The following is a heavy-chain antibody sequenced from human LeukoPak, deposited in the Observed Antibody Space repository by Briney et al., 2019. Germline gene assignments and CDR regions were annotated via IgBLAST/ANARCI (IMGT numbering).Heavy chain of an antibody. J-gene: IGHJ4*02. CDR3: AREGYYYGSGSPDYFDY. Sequence: SETLSLTCTVSGGSISSYYWSWIRQPAGKGLEWIGRIYTSGSTNYNPSLKSRVTMSVDTSKNQFSLKLSSVTAADTAVYYCAREGYYYGSGSPDYFDYWGQGTLVTVSS. D-gene: IGHD3-10*01. V-gene: IGHV4-4*07. CDR2: IYTSGST. CDR1: GGSISSYY.